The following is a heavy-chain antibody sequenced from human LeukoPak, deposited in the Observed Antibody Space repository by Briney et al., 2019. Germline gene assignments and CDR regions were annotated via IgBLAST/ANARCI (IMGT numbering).Heavy chain of an antibody. V-gene: IGHV4-59*01. Sequence: PSETLSLTYTVSGAYISSYYWSWIRQPPAKGLEWIGYIFHSGSTNYNPSLKSRVTISVDTSKHQFSLKLSSVTAADTAVYYCARELVRGVIIKGGAFDIWGQGTMVTVSS. CDR2: IFHSGST. CDR3: ARELVRGVIIKGGAFDI. J-gene: IGHJ3*02. D-gene: IGHD3-10*01. CDR1: GAYISSYY.